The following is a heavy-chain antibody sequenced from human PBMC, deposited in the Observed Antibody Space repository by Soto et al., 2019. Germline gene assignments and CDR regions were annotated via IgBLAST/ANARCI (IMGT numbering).Heavy chain of an antibody. J-gene: IGHJ6*02. CDR2: IWYDGSNK. Sequence: GGSLRLSCAASGFTFSSYGMHWVRQAPGKGLEWVAVIWYDGSNKYYADSVKGRFTISRDNSKNTLYLQMNSLRAEDTAVYYCARDGGYYDFWSGSHYYYYGMDVWGQGTTVTVSS. CDR1: GFTFSSYG. V-gene: IGHV3-33*01. CDR3: ARDGGYYDFWSGSHYYYYGMDV. D-gene: IGHD3-3*01.